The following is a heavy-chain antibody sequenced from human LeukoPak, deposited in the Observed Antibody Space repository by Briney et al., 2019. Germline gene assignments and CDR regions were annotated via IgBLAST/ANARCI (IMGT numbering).Heavy chain of an antibody. CDR1: GFTFDDYA. V-gene: IGHV3-9*01. CDR2: ISWNSGSI. D-gene: IGHD5-24*01. Sequence: GGSLRLSCAASGFTFDDYAMHWVRQAPGKGLEWVSGISWNSGSIGYADSVKGRFTISRDNAKNSLYLQMNSLRAEDTALYYCAKDSRRWLQLGYPFDYWGQGTLVTVSS. CDR3: AKDSRRWLQLGYPFDY. J-gene: IGHJ4*02.